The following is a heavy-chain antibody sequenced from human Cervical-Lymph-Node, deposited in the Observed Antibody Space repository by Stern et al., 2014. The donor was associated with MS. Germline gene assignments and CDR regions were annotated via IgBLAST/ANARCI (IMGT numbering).Heavy chain of an antibody. CDR3: AVGPPYGNATACYAGWLDP. Sequence: VQLVESGAEVKRPGSSVKVSCKASGGTFSDHGVTWLRQAPGQGLEWVGGIIPLVNTAEKAQNFKGRLPTGAAEAPSTAYMELSTLTSEDTAVYYCAVGPPYGNATACYAGWLDPWGQGTLVTVSS. D-gene: IGHD2-2*01. CDR1: GGTFSDHG. J-gene: IGHJ5*02. CDR2: IIPLVNTA. V-gene: IGHV1-69*01.